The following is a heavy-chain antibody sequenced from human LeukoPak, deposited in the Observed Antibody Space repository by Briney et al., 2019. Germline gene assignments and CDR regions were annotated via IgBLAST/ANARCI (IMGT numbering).Heavy chain of an antibody. CDR1: GFTFSSYW. D-gene: IGHD6-19*01. CDR2: IKQDGSEK. J-gene: IGHJ4*02. V-gene: IGHV3-7*01. Sequence: GGSLRLSCAASGFTFSSYWMSWVRQAPGKGLEWVANIKQDGSEKYYVDSVKGRFTISRDNAKNSLYLQMNSLRAEDTAVYYCATSRFIAVAGLDYWGQGTPVTVSS. CDR3: ATSRFIAVAGLDY.